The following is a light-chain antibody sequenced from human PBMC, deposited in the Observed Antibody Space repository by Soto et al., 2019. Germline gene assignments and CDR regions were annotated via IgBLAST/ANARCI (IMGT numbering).Light chain of an antibody. Sequence: QSVLTQPASVSGSPGQSITISCTGTKSDVGGYNYVSWYQQHPGKAPKLMIYDVSNRPSGVSNRFSGSKSGNTASLTISGLQAEDEADYYCSSYTGSSTVFGAGTKLTVL. CDR3: SSYTGSSTV. CDR2: DVS. CDR1: KSDVGGYNY. J-gene: IGLJ1*01. V-gene: IGLV2-14*01.